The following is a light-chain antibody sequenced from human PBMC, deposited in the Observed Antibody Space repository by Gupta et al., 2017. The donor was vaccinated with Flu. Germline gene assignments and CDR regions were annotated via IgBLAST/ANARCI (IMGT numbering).Light chain of an antibody. Sequence: SSSNIGSNFVYWYQQLPGTAPKVLISSNNERPSGVPDRFSAYKSGTSASLAISGLRSEDEADYYCTAWDDSLSGRVFGGGTKLTVL. CDR2: SNN. J-gene: IGLJ3*02. CDR1: SSNIGSNF. V-gene: IGLV1-47*01. CDR3: TAWDDSLSGRV.